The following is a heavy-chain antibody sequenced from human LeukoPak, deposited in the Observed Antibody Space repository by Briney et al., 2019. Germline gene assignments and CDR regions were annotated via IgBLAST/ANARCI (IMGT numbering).Heavy chain of an antibody. CDR1: GFTFDDYA. J-gene: IGHJ5*02. V-gene: IGHV3-9*01. D-gene: IGHD3-22*01. CDR2: ISWNSGSI. Sequence: GGSLRLSCAASGFTFDDYAMHWVRQAPGKGLEWVPGISWNSGSIGYADSVKGRFTISRDNAKNSLYLQMNSLRAEDTALYYCAKGPYDSSGYNWFDPWGQGTLVTVSS. CDR3: AKGPYDSSGYNWFDP.